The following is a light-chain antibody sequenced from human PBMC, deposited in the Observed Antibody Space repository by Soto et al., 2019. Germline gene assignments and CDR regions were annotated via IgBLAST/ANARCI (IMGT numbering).Light chain of an antibody. Sequence: EIVLTQSPGTLSLAPGERATLSCRASQSFSSTSLAWYQQKPGQAPRLLIYRASTRATAIPARFSGSGSGTEFTLTISSLQSEDFAVYFCQHYNNWPWTFGQGTKVDIK. CDR3: QHYNNWPWT. CDR1: QSFSST. CDR2: RAS. J-gene: IGKJ1*01. V-gene: IGKV3-15*01.